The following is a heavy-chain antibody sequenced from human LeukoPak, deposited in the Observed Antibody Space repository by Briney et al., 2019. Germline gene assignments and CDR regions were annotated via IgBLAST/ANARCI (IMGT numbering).Heavy chain of an antibody. CDR2: IYYSGST. CDR3: VRGGLVVLSFRAESKNWFDP. Sequence: SETLSLTCTVSGGSLTSGSISTSYYWGWIRQSPEKGLEWIGSIYYSGSTYYNPSLEGRVTISVDTSMNEISLKLSSVTAADTAVYYCVRGGLVVLSFRAESKNWFDPWGQGTLVIVSS. D-gene: IGHD3-22*01. V-gene: IGHV4-39*01. J-gene: IGHJ5*02. CDR1: GGSLTSGSISTSYY.